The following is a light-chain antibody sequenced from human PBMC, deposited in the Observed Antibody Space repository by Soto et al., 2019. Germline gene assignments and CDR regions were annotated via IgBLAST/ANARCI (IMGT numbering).Light chain of an antibody. CDR1: QSVSSN. CDR2: GAS. V-gene: IGKV3-15*01. Sequence: EIVMTQSSATLSVSPGERATLSCRASQSVSSNLAWYQQKPGQAPRLLIYGASTRATGIPARFSGSGSGTEFTLTISSLQSEDFAVYYCQQYNNWPLTVGQGTRLEIK. J-gene: IGKJ5*01. CDR3: QQYNNWPLT.